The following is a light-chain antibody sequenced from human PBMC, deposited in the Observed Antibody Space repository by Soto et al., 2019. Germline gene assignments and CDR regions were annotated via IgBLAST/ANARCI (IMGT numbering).Light chain of an antibody. J-gene: IGKJ1*01. CDR2: GAS. Sequence: EIVLTQSPGTLSLSPGERATLSCRASQSVSSSYLAWYQQKPGQAPRLLIYGASSRATGIPDRXSGSXSGXXXXXXXXXXXPEDFAVXXCQQYGSSSTWTFGQGTKVEIK. CDR3: QQYGSSSTWT. CDR1: QSVSSSY. V-gene: IGKV3-20*01.